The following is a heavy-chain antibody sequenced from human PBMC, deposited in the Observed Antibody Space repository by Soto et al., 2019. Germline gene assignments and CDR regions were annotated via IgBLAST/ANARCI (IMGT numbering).Heavy chain of an antibody. Sequence: QVQLVQSGAEVKKPGASVTVSCKASGYTFTSYGISWVRQDHGQGLEWMGWISAYNGNTNYAQKLQGRVTMTTDASTSTAYMELRSLRSDDTAVYYCARARVESLLGPDDAFDIWGPGTIVTVAS. D-gene: IGHD3-10*01. J-gene: IGHJ3*02. CDR3: ARARVESLLGPDDAFDI. CDR2: ISAYNGNT. CDR1: GYTFTSYG. V-gene: IGHV1-18*01.